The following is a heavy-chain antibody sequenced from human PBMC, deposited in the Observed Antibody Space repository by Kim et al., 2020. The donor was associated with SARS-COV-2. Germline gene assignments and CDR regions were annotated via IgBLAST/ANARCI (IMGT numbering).Heavy chain of an antibody. CDR3: AAFHYYGSGSYYTFDY. CDR2: ISYDGSNK. Sequence: GGSLRLSCAASGFTFSSYGMHWVRQAPGKGLEWVAVISYDGSNKYYADSVKGRFTISRDNSKNTLYLQMNSLRAEDTAVYYCAAFHYYGSGSYYTFDYWGQGTLVTVSS. D-gene: IGHD3-10*01. V-gene: IGHV3-30*03. J-gene: IGHJ4*02. CDR1: GFTFSSYG.